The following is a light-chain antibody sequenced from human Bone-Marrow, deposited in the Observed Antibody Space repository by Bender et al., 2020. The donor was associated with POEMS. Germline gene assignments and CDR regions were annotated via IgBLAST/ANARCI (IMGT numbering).Light chain of an antibody. J-gene: IGLJ3*02. CDR1: STYIDDYTV. CDR3: SSWDDSLSGWV. CDR2: DAS. V-gene: IGLV2-14*03. Sequence: HSALTQPASVSGSPGQSITISCTGASTYIDDYTVVSWYQQHPGKAPKLLIYDASVRPSGVPARFSGSKSGTSASLAISDIQSEDEGDYYCSSWDDSLSGWVFGGGTKLTVL.